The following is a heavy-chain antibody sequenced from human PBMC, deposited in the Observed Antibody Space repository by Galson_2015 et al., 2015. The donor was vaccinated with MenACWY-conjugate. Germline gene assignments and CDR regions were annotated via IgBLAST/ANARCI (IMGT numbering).Heavy chain of an antibody. D-gene: IGHD3-22*01. CDR1: GLTFRSYS. CDR2: TSRSRSTT. J-gene: IGHJ4*02. CDR3: ASSPTYYDSSGSLDY. V-gene: IGHV3-48*04. Sequence: SQRLSCGAIGLTFRSYSMSFADKAPGKGRVWGSDTSRSRSTTYYADSVKGRFTISRENANNSLYLQMNSLRAEDTAVYYCASSPTYYDSSGSLDYWGQGTLVTVSS.